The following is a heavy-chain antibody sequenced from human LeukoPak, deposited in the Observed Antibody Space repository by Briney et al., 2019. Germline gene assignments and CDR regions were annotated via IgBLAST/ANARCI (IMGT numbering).Heavy chain of an antibody. Sequence: GGSLRLSCAASGFTFSSDAMSWVRQAPRKGLERVSAISGSGASTYYAASVKGRFTISRDNSKNTLYLQMNSLRAEDTAVYYCAKDGSYGPPEYFDYWGQRTLVTISS. D-gene: IGHD5-18*01. CDR2: ISGSGAST. CDR1: GFTFSSDA. V-gene: IGHV3-23*01. CDR3: AKDGSYGPPEYFDY. J-gene: IGHJ4*02.